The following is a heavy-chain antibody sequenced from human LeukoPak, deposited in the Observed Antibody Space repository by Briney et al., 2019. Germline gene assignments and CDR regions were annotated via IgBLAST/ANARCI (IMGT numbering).Heavy chain of an antibody. Sequence: GGSLRLSCATSGFTFSNYAMTWVRQAPGKGLEWVSSISDTYATTYYTDSVKGRCTISRDNSKNTVSLQLNNLRVEDTAVYFCVRHGSFTPFWGQGTLVTVSS. CDR2: ISDTYATT. CDR3: VRHGSFTPF. V-gene: IGHV3-23*01. CDR1: GFTFSNYA. J-gene: IGHJ4*02. D-gene: IGHD2-15*01.